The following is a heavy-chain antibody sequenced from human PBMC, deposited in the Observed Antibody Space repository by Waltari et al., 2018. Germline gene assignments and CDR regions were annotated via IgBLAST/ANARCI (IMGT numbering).Heavy chain of an antibody. V-gene: IGHV3-30-3*01. J-gene: IGHJ4*02. Sequence: QVQLVESGGGVVQPGRSLRLSCAASGFTFSSYAIHWVRHAQGKGLCVGAVISYAGSNKYYADSVKGRFTISRNNSKNTLYLQMNSLRAEDTAVYYCARGEVELPVDYWGQGTLVTVSS. CDR2: ISYAGSNK. CDR3: ARGEVELPVDY. D-gene: IGHD1-7*01. CDR1: GFTFSSYA.